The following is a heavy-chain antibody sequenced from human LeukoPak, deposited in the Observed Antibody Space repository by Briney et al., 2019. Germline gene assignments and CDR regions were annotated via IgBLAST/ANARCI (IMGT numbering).Heavy chain of an antibody. Sequence: GGSLRLSCTASGFTFGDYAMSWFRQAPGKGLEWVGFIRSKAYGGTTEYAASVKGRFTISRDNAKNSLYLQMNSLRAEDTAVYYCAASSGRRYFDYWGQGTLVTVSS. CDR2: IRSKAYGGTT. CDR3: AASSGRRYFDY. V-gene: IGHV3-49*03. J-gene: IGHJ4*02. CDR1: GFTFGDYA. D-gene: IGHD6-19*01.